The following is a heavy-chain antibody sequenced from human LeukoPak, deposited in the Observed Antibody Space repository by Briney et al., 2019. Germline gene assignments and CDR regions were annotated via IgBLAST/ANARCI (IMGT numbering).Heavy chain of an antibody. J-gene: IGHJ4*02. CDR2: ISYDGSNK. CDR3: ASLEWDYDYVWGTEQGTHFDY. CDR1: GFTFSSYA. D-gene: IGHD3-16*01. V-gene: IGHV3-30-3*01. Sequence: GGSLRLSCAASGFTFSSYAMHWVRQAPGKGLEWVAVISYDGSNKYYADSVKGRFTISRDNSKNTLYLQMNSLRAEDTAVYYCASLEWDYDYVWGTEQGTHFDYWGQGTLVTVSS.